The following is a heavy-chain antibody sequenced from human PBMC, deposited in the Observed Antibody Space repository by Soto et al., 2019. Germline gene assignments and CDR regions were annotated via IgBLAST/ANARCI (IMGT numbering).Heavy chain of an antibody. CDR1: GYTFTSYG. D-gene: IGHD2-21*01. Sequence: QVQLVQSGAEVKKPGASVKVSCKASGYTFTSYGISWVRQAPGQGLEWMGWISAYNGNTNYAQQLQGRVTMTTDTTTSTAYMELRSLRSDDTAVYYCARVVVTPDYYYYGMDVWGQGTTVTVSS. J-gene: IGHJ6*02. CDR3: ARVVVTPDYYYYGMDV. CDR2: ISAYNGNT. V-gene: IGHV1-18*04.